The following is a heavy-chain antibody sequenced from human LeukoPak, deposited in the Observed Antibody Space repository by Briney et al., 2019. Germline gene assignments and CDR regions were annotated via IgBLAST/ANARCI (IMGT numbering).Heavy chain of an antibody. V-gene: IGHV3-66*01. CDR2: IYSGGST. CDR3: ARGPYSSSWYDP. CDR1: GFTFSDYY. D-gene: IGHD6-13*01. Sequence: GGSLRLSCAASGFTFSDYYMSWIRQAPGKGLEWVSVIYSGGSTYYADSVKGRFTISRDNSKNTLYLQMNSLRAEDTAVYYCARGPYSSSWYDPWGQGTLVTVSS. J-gene: IGHJ5*02.